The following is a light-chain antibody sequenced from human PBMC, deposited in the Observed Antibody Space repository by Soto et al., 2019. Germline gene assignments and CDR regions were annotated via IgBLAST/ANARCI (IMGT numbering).Light chain of an antibody. CDR1: QSVSNNY. Sequence: DIVLTQSPGTLSLSPVERPTLSCRSSQSVSNNYLAWYQQKPGQAPRLLIYGASNRATGIPDRFSGSGSGTELTLTISSLQSEDFAVYYCQQYSIWPPITFGQGTRLEIK. CDR2: GAS. CDR3: QQYSIWPPIT. V-gene: IGKV3-20*01. J-gene: IGKJ5*01.